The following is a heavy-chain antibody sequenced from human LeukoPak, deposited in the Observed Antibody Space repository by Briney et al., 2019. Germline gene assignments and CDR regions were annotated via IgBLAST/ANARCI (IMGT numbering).Heavy chain of an antibody. Sequence: ASVKVSCKVSGYTLTELSMHCGRQAPGEGVEWMGGFDAEDVETIYTQKYKGKVTMSEDTSTDTAYLELSSMRSEDTAVYYCAPWNVRYDILPGYPPGHWFDPWGQGTLVTVYS. D-gene: IGHD3-9*01. J-gene: IGHJ5*02. CDR2: FDAEDVET. CDR1: GYTLTELS. CDR3: APWNVRYDILPGYPPGHWFDP. V-gene: IGHV1-24*01.